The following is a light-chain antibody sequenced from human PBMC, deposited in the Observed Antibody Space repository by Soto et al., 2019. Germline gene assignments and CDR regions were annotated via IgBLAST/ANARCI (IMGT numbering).Light chain of an antibody. Sequence: EIVMTQSPATLSVSPGERATLSCRASQSVSSNFAWFQQKPGQAPRLLIYGASTRATGIPARFSGSGSGTEFTLTISSLQSEDFAVYYCQQYNNWPPYTFRQGTKREIK. CDR1: QSVSSN. V-gene: IGKV3-15*01. J-gene: IGKJ2*01. CDR2: GAS. CDR3: QQYNNWPPYT.